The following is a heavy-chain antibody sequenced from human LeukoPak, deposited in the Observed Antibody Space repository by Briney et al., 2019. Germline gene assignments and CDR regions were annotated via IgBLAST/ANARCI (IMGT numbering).Heavy chain of an antibody. CDR3: AKVDNWKYGHHDY. D-gene: IGHD1-1*01. CDR1: GSTFSSYG. Sequence: GGSLRLSCAASGSTFSSYGMSWVRQAPGKGLEWVSAISGSDGTTYYADSVKARFTISRDNSKYTLSLQMNSLRAEDTAVYYCAKVDNWKYGHHDYWGQGTLVTVSS. CDR2: ISGSDGTT. V-gene: IGHV3-23*01. J-gene: IGHJ4*02.